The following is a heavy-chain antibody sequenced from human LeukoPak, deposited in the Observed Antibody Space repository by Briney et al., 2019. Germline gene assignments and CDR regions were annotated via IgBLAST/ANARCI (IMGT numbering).Heavy chain of an antibody. CDR2: INPNSGGT. D-gene: IGHD3-3*01. CDR1: GYTFTGYA. J-gene: IGHJ4*02. V-gene: IGHV1-2*04. Sequence: ASVKVSCKASGYTFTGYAIHWVRQAPGQGLEWMGWINPNSGGTNYAQKFQGWVTMTRDTSISTAYMELSRLRSDDTAVYYCARGLTIFGVPVDEYFDYWGQGTLVTVSS. CDR3: ARGLTIFGVPVDEYFDY.